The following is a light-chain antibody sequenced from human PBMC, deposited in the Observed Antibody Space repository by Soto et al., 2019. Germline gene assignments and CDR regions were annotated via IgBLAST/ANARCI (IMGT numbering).Light chain of an antibody. CDR2: DVS. J-gene: IGLJ1*01. V-gene: IGLV2-14*01. Sequence: HSVLNQPASVSGSPGQSITISCTGTSSDVGGYNYVSWYQQHPGKAPKLMIYDVSNRPSGVSNRFSGSKSGNTASLTISGLQAEDEADYYCSSYTSSSTLYVFGTGTKVTVL. CDR1: SSDVGGYNY. CDR3: SSYTSSSTLYV.